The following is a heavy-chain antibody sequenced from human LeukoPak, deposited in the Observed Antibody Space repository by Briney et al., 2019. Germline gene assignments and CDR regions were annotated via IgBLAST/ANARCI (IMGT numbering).Heavy chain of an antibody. V-gene: IGHV4-34*01. D-gene: IGHD3-10*01. CDR1: GFTFSSYW. CDR3: ARPHTPYYGSGSYYH. J-gene: IGHJ5*02. Sequence: GSLRLSCAASGFTFSSYWMSWVRQAPGKGLEWIGEINHSGSTNYNPSLKSRVTISVDTSKNQFSLKLSSVTAADTAVYYCARPHTPYYGSGSYYHWGQGTLVTVSS. CDR2: INHSGST.